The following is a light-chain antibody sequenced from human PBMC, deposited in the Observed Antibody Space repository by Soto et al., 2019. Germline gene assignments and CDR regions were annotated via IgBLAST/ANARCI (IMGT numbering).Light chain of an antibody. CDR2: DAS. CDR3: QQFDTFCWT. J-gene: IGKJ1*01. Sequence: DIQMTQSPSPLSASVGDRVTITCRASQTIDNWLAWYQQKPGKAPKLLIYDASRLESGVPSRFSGRGSGTHFTLTITGLQPDGFATYYCQQFDTFCWTFGPGTRVAIK. V-gene: IGKV1-5*01. CDR1: QTIDNW.